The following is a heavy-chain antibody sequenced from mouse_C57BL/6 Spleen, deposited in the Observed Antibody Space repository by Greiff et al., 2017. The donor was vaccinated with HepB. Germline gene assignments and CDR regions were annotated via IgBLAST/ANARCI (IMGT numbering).Heavy chain of an antibody. J-gene: IGHJ1*03. D-gene: IGHD2-5*01. CDR1: GYAFSSYC. Sequence: QVQLQQSGAELVKPGASVKISCKASGYAFSSYCMNWVKQRPGKGLEWIGQIYPGDGDTNYNGKFKGKATLTADKSSSTAYMQLSSLTSEDAAVYFYAAYSSNYWDFDVWGTGTTVTVSS. CDR2: IYPGDGDT. V-gene: IGHV1-80*01. CDR3: AAYSSNYWDFDV.